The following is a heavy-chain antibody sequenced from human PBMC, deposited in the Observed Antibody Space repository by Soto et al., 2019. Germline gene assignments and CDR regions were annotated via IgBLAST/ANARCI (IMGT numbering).Heavy chain of an antibody. CDR1: GFTFSSYA. CDR2: ISGSGGST. Sequence: SLRLSCAASGFTFSSYAMSWVRQAPGKGLEWVSAISGSGGSTYYADSVKGRFTISRGNSKNTLYLQMNSLRAEDTAVYYCASLPGIAVAGPLDYWGQGTLVTVSS. CDR3: ASLPGIAVAGPLDY. D-gene: IGHD6-19*01. V-gene: IGHV3-23*01. J-gene: IGHJ4*02.